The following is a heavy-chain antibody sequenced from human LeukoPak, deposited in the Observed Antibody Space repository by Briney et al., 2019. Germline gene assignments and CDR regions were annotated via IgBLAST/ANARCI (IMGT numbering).Heavy chain of an antibody. CDR2: ISSSSYI. CDR1: GFTFSSYS. V-gene: IGHV3-21*01. D-gene: IGHD3-10*01. J-gene: IGHJ4*02. CDR3: ARVFMVRGVIHYFDY. Sequence: GGSLRLSCAASGFTFSSYSMNWVRQAPGKGLEWVSSISSSSYIYYADSVKGRFTISRDNAKNSLYLQMNSLRAEDTAVYYCARVFMVRGVIHYFDYWGQGTLVTVSS.